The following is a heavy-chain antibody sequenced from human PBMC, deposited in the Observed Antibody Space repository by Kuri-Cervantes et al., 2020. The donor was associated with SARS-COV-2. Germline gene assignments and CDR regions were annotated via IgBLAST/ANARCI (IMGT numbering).Heavy chain of an antibody. V-gene: IGHV4-34*01. CDR1: GGSFSGDC. CDR3: ARRPHNRPPLG. D-gene: IGHD2/OR15-2a*01. J-gene: IGHJ4*02. CDR2: INHSGST. Sequence: GSLRLSCAVYGGSFSGDCWTWIRQPPGKGLEGGGEINHSGSTNYTPSLKSRVTMSVDTSKNQISLKLRSVTAADTAVYYCARRPHNRPPLGWGQGTLVTVSS.